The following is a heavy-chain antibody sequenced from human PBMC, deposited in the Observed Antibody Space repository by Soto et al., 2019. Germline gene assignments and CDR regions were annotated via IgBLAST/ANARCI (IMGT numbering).Heavy chain of an antibody. CDR2: ISYDGSNK. V-gene: IGHV3-30*18. CDR3: AKLWWGGYYDGDAFDI. J-gene: IGHJ3*02. CDR1: GFTFSSYG. D-gene: IGHD2-21*01. Sequence: PGGSLRLSCAASGFTFSSYGMHWVRQAPGKGLEWVAVISYDGSNKYYADSVKGRFTISRDNSKNTLYLQMNSLRAEDTAVYYCAKLWWGGYYDGDAFDIWGQGTMVTVSS.